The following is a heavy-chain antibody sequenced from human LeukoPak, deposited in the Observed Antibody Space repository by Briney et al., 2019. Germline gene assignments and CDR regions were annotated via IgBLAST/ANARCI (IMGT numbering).Heavy chain of an antibody. CDR3: ARHVDSSSWASFDY. J-gene: IGHJ4*02. D-gene: IGHD6-13*01. Sequence: SETLSLTCTVAGGSISSSSYYWGWIRQPPGKGLEWIGSIYYSGSTYYNPSLKSRVTISVDTSKNQFSLKLSSVTAADTAVYSCARHVDSSSWASFDYWGQGTLVTVSS. V-gene: IGHV4-39*01. CDR2: IYYSGST. CDR1: GGSISSSSYY.